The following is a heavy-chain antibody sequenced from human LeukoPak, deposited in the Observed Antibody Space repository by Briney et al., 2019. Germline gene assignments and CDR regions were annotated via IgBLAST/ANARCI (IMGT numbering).Heavy chain of an antibody. V-gene: IGHV4-59*01. D-gene: IGHD1-20*01. CDR3: ARGITGTTGY. CDR1: GASISLYY. J-gene: IGHJ4*02. Sequence: SETLSLTCTVSGASISLYYWSWLRQPPGKGLEWIGYIYYSGTTSYNPSLKSQVTISVDTSKNQFSLKLSSVTAADTAVYYCARGITGTTGYWGQGTLVTVSS. CDR2: IYYSGTT.